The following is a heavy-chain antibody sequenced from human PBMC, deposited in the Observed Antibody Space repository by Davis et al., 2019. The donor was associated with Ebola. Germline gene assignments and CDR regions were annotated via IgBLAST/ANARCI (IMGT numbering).Heavy chain of an antibody. CDR3: ARPMHCSGGSCYSWGSFDY. J-gene: IGHJ4*02. D-gene: IGHD2-15*01. CDR2: ISSGGITI. Sequence: GESLKISCAASGFTFSNYEMNWVRQAPGKGLEWVSYISSGGITINYADSVKSRFTISRDNAKNSLYLQMNSLRAEDTAVYYCARPMHCSGGSCYSWGSFDYWGQGTLVTVSS. CDR1: GFTFSNYE. V-gene: IGHV3-48*03.